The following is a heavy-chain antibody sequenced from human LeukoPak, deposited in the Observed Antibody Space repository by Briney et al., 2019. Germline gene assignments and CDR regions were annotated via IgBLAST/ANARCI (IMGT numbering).Heavy chain of an antibody. CDR3: ARGYSSSYRIDY. V-gene: IGHV3-74*01. D-gene: IGHD6-6*01. CDR2: INGDGSST. CDR1: GFTFSSYW. Sequence: GGSLRLSCAASGFTFSSYWMHWVRQAPGKGLVWVSRINGDGSSTSYADSVKGRLTISRDNAKNTLYLRMNSLRAEDTAVYYCARGYSSSYRIDYWGQGTLVTVSS. J-gene: IGHJ4*02.